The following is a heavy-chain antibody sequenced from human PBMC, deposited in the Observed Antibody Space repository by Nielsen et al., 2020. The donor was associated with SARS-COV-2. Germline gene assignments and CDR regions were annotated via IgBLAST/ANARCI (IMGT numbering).Heavy chain of an antibody. Sequence: GGSLRLSRTASGFTFSDSFMSWIRQAPGKGLEWVSYISGSGSYTNYADSLKGRFTISRDNAKNSLYLQMDSLRAEDTAFYYCARSGHCNGGICYFTEYFQDWGQGTLVTVSS. D-gene: IGHD2-8*02. CDR1: GFTFSDSF. CDR2: ISGSGSYT. CDR3: ARSGHCNGGICYFTEYFQD. J-gene: IGHJ1*01. V-gene: IGHV3-11*03.